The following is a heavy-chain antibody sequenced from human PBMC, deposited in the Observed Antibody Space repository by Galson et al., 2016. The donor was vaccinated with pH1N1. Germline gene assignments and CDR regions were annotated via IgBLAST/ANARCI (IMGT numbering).Heavy chain of an antibody. CDR1: GFTFSNYW. Sequence: SLRLSCAGSGFTFSNYWMHWVRQAPGKGLEWVANIKHDGSQKYYVDSVKGRFTISRDNAKNSLYLQMNNLRAEDTAVYYCVRAVGAVEAFWGQGTLVTVSS. CDR2: IKHDGSQK. J-gene: IGHJ4*02. CDR3: VRAVGAVEAF. V-gene: IGHV3-7*01. D-gene: IGHD4/OR15-4a*01.